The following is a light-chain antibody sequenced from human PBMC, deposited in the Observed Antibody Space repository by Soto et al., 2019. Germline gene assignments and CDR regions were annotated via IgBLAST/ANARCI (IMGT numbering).Light chain of an antibody. Sequence: EIVLTQSPGTLSLSPGERATLSCRASQSVGISYLAWYQQKPGQAPRLLIYGASSRATGIPDRFSGSGSGTDFNLTISRLEPEDCAVYYCQQYCSSPSTFGQGTKREIK. V-gene: IGKV3-20*01. CDR1: QSVGISY. J-gene: IGKJ2*02. CDR2: GAS. CDR3: QQYCSSPST.